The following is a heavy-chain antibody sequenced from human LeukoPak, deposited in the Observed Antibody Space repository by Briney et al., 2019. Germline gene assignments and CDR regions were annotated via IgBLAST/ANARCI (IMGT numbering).Heavy chain of an antibody. D-gene: IGHD5-18*01. J-gene: IGHJ4*02. CDR2: TYYSGRT. CDR3: ARGYGYFDY. CDR1: GGSISSYY. V-gene: IGHV4-59*08. Sequence: SETLSLTCTASGGSISSYYWNWIRQPPGKGLESIGYTYYSGRTTYTPSPKPRVSISVDLSPNPFSLTPNSVPAAATAIYYCARGYGYFDYWGQGTLVTVSS.